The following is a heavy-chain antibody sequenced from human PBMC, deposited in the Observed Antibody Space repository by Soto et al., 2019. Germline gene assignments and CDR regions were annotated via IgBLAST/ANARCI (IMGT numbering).Heavy chain of an antibody. D-gene: IGHD3-10*01. V-gene: IGHV1-69*13. CDR3: ARTRVPITMVRGVTRYYFDY. CDR2: IIPIFGTA. CDR1: GGTFSSYA. J-gene: IGHJ4*02. Sequence: SVKFSCKASGGTFSSYAISWVRQAPGQGLEWMGGIIPIFGTANYAQKFQGRVTITADESTSTAYMELSSLRSEDTAVYYRARTRVPITMVRGVTRYYFDYWGQGTLVNVS.